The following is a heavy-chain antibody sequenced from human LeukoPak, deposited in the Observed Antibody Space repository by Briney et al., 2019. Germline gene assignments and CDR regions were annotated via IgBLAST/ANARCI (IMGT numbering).Heavy chain of an antibody. V-gene: IGHV1-69*04. CDR1: GGTFSSYA. D-gene: IGHD2-15*01. CDR3: ARGGEVVVAAHDY. J-gene: IGHJ4*02. CDR2: IIPILGIA. Sequence: SVKVSCKASGGTFSSYAISWVRQAPGQGLEWMGRIIPILGIANYAQKFQGRVTITADKSTSTAYMELSSLRSEDTAVYYCARGGEVVVAAHDYWGQGTLVTVSS.